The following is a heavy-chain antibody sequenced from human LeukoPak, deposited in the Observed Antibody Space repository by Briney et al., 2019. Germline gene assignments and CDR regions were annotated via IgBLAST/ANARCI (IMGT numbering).Heavy chain of an antibody. J-gene: IGHJ4*02. Sequence: GGSLRLSCAASGFTFSSYGMHWVRQAPGKGLEWVAVIWHDGSEKYYADSVKGRLTISRDNSKNTVYLQMNSLRAEDTAVYFCARDASSGSLHFDYWGQGILVTVSS. CDR1: GFTFSSYG. CDR2: IWHDGSEK. CDR3: ARDASSGSLHFDY. D-gene: IGHD3-10*01. V-gene: IGHV3-33*01.